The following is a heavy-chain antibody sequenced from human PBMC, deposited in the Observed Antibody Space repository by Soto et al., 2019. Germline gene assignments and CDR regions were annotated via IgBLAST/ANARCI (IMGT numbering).Heavy chain of an antibody. D-gene: IGHD6-13*01. CDR3: ARNSEHFDY. CDR2: ISSSSRTI. Sequence: QVHLVESGGGLVKPGGSLRLSCAASGFTLSDYYMSWVRQAPGKGLEWIAYISSSSRTIYYADSVRGRFTISRDNAENSLFLQMNSLRPEDTALYYCARNSEHFDYWGQGTLVTVSS. J-gene: IGHJ4*02. V-gene: IGHV3-11*01. CDR1: GFTLSDYY.